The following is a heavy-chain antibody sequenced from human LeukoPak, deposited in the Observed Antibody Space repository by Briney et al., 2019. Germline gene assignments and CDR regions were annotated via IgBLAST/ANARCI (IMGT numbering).Heavy chain of an antibody. D-gene: IGHD2-15*01. J-gene: IGHJ5*02. Sequence: SETLSLTCAVYGGSFSGNYWSWIRQPPGKGLEWIGEINHSGSTIYNPSLKSRVTISVDASKNQLSLKLTSVTAADTAVYYCAREPGYCSGGSCYGGWFDPWGQGTLVTVSS. CDR1: GGSFSGNY. CDR2: INHSGST. CDR3: AREPGYCSGGSCYGGWFDP. V-gene: IGHV4-34*01.